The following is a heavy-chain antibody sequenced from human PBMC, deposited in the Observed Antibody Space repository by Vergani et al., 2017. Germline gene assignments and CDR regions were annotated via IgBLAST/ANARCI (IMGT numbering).Heavy chain of an antibody. CDR3: ATNRLGGYWYFDL. Sequence: QVQLQQWGAGLLKPSETLSLTCAVYGGSFSGYYWSWIRQPPGKGLEWIGEINHSGSTNYNPSLKSRVTISVDTSKNQFSLKLSSVTAADTAVYYCATNRLGGYWYFDLWGRGTLVTVSS. CDR1: GGSFSGYY. V-gene: IGHV4-34*01. D-gene: IGHD1-14*01. CDR2: INHSGST. J-gene: IGHJ2*01.